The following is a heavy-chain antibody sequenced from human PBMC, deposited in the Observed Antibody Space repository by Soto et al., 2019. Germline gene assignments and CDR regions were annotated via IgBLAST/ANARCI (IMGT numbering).Heavy chain of an antibody. CDR3: ARDPYDFWSGYAFDI. Sequence: ASVKVSCKASGYTFTSYGISWVRLAPGQGLEWMGWISAYNGNTNSAQKLQGRVTMTTDTSTSTAYMELRSLRSDDTAVYYCARDPYDFWSGYAFDIWGQGTMVTVSS. CDR1: GYTFTSYG. CDR2: ISAYNGNT. J-gene: IGHJ3*02. D-gene: IGHD3-3*01. V-gene: IGHV1-18*01.